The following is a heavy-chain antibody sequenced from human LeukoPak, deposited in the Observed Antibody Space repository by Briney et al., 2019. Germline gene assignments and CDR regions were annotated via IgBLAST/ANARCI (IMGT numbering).Heavy chain of an antibody. CDR1: GFTFSSYS. Sequence: GGSLRLSCAASGFTFSSYSLTWVRQAPGKGRDGVSPLSSSSSYIYYADSVKGRFTISRDNSKNTLYLQMNNLRAEDTAVYYCARNPSRPYYYDRYYMDVWGKGTTVTVSS. CDR3: ARNPSRPYYYDRYYMDV. V-gene: IGHV3-21*01. D-gene: IGHD3-22*01. J-gene: IGHJ6*03. CDR2: LSSSSSYI.